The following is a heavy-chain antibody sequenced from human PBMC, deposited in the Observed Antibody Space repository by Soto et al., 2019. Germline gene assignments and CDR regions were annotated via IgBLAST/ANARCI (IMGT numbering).Heavy chain of an antibody. Sequence: QVQLVESGGGLVKPGGSLRLSCAASGFIFSDYYMGWIGQTPGKGLEWIAYISSGGGTIHYADSVKGRFAISRDNAKNVLYLQMNSLRVEDTAVYYCAKDPDATGFYIDSWGQGTQVSVSS. D-gene: IGHD4-4*01. CDR1: GFIFSDYY. CDR2: ISSGGGTI. J-gene: IGHJ4*02. V-gene: IGHV3-11*01. CDR3: AKDPDATGFYIDS.